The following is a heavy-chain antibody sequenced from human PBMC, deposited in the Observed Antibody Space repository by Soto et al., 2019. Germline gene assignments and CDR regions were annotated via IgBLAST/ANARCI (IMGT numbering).Heavy chain of an antibody. V-gene: IGHV4-59*01. CDR2: IYYSGST. D-gene: IGHD5-12*01. J-gene: IGHJ4*02. CDR1: GGSISSYY. CDR3: ARGVVGYSGYGGEDLDFFDY. Sequence: SETLSLTCTVSGGSISSYYWSWIRQPPGKGLEWIGYIYYSGSTNYNPSLKSRVTISVDTSKNQFSLKLSSVTAADTAVYYCARGVVGYSGYGGEDLDFFDYWGQGTLVTVSS.